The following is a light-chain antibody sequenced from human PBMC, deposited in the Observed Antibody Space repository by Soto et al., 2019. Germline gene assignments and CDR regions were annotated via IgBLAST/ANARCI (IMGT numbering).Light chain of an antibody. CDR2: GVT. Sequence: QSALTQPASVSGSPGQSITISCTGSDRDVGSYDLVSWYQQHPGRAPKLMIYGVTDRPSGISNRFSGSKSGNTASLTISGLQAEDDADYYCCSYAGSYTLTFGGGTKLTVL. CDR1: DRDVGSYDL. CDR3: CSYAGSYTLT. V-gene: IGLV2-23*02. J-gene: IGLJ2*01.